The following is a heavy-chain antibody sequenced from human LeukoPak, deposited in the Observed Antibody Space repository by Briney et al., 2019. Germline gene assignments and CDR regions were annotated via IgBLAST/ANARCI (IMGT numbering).Heavy chain of an antibody. J-gene: IGHJ4*02. CDR1: GFTFSSYW. Sequence: GGSLRLSCAASGFTFSSYWMSWVRQAPGKGLEWVANIKQDGSEKYYVDSVKGRFTISRDNSKNTLYLQMNSLRAEDTAVYYCASLYYDSSGINDYWGQGTLVTVSS. CDR3: ASLYYDSSGINDY. D-gene: IGHD3-22*01. CDR2: IKQDGSEK. V-gene: IGHV3-7*01.